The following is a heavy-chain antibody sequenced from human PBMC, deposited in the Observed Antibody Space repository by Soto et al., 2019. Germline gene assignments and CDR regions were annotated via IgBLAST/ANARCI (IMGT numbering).Heavy chain of an antibody. Sequence: QVQLVQSGAEVKKPGASVKVSCKASGYTFTSYGISWVRQAPGQGLEWMGWISAYNGNTNYAQKLQGRVTMTTDTSTSTAYMELRSLRSDDTAVYYCVSTYCSGGSCHFNWFDPWGQGTLVTVSS. D-gene: IGHD2-15*01. CDR1: GYTFTSYG. J-gene: IGHJ5*01. V-gene: IGHV1-18*01. CDR3: VSTYCSGGSCHFNWFDP. CDR2: ISAYNGNT.